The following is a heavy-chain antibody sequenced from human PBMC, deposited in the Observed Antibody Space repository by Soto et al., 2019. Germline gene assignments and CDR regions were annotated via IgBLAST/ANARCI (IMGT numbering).Heavy chain of an antibody. CDR3: TTRRNVLRFLEWSSGIEV. CDR1: GFTVSNYG. CDR2: ISDDGSNK. V-gene: IGHV3-30*03. D-gene: IGHD3-3*01. J-gene: IGHJ6*02. Sequence: GWSLRLSCAASGFTVSNYGMLWVRQAPGKGLEWVAFISDDGSNKYYADSMKGRFSMSRDNSKSTLYLQMHRLRVEDTAVYYCTTRRNVLRFLEWSSGIEVWGHRPTVTVS.